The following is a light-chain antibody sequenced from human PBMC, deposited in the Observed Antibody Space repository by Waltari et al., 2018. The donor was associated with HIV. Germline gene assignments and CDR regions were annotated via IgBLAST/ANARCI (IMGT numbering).Light chain of an antibody. CDR2: GNT. CDR3: QSYDNALSGSL. V-gene: IGLV1-40*01. J-gene: IGLJ2*01. CDR1: TSNIGAGYD. Sequence: QSVLTQPPSVSGAPGPRVTISCPGPTSNIGAGYDVHWYQQLPGTAPKLPVFGNTNRPSGVPDRFSGSKSGTSASLAITGLQAGDEGDYYCQSYDNALSGSLFGGGTKVTVL.